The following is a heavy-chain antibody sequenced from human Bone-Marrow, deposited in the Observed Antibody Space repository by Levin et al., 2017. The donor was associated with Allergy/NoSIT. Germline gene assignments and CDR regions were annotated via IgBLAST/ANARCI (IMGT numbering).Heavy chain of an antibody. J-gene: IGHJ4*02. Sequence: SCAASGFIFRLYDMNWVRQAPGKGLEGVSYISSSGSDRYYADSVKGRFTISRDNAKNSLYLQMDSLRADDTAVYYCARDMAAAAVPEYWGQGTLVTVSS. CDR2: ISSSGSDR. CDR3: ARDMAAAAVPEY. CDR1: GFIFRLYD. V-gene: IGHV3-48*03. D-gene: IGHD6-25*01.